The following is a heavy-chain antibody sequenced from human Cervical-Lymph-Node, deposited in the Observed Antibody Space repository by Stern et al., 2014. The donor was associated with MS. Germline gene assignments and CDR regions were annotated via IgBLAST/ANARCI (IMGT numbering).Heavy chain of an antibody. CDR1: GFSLTTDGMC. J-gene: IGHJ3*01. CDR3: ARTRWGASGRHAARFDH. V-gene: IGHV2-70*01. Sequence: ESGPALVRPTQTLTLTCSFSGFSLTTDGMCVSWIRQPPGKALQWLALVGWDDDTYYDTSLRTRLTISKDTSKNQVVLTMANMDPVDTATYFCARTRWGASGRHAARFDHWGQGTVVTVSS. CDR2: VGWDDDT. D-gene: IGHD1-26*01.